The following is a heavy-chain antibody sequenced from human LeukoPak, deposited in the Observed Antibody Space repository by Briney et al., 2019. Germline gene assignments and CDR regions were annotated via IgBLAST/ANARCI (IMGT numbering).Heavy chain of an antibody. CDR2: ISSSSSYI. Sequence: PGGSLRLSCAASGFTFSSYNMNWVRQAPGKGLEWVSSISSSSSYIYYADSVKGRFTISRDNAKNSLYLQMNSLRAEDTAVYYCAKPPSYCGSDCYVNWFDPWGQGTLVTVSS. V-gene: IGHV3-21*01. D-gene: IGHD2-21*02. CDR1: GFTFSSYN. J-gene: IGHJ5*02. CDR3: AKPPSYCGSDCYVNWFDP.